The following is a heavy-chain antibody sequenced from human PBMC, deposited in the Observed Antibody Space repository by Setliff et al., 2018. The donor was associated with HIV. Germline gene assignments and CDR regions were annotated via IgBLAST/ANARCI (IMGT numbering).Heavy chain of an antibody. V-gene: IGHV4-61*02. CDR3: AGDYAGSGRPFDY. J-gene: IGHJ4*02. D-gene: IGHD2-15*01. CDR2: FDSTGGT. CDR1: GDSVRSRPYY. Sequence: PSETLSLTCTVSGDSVRSRPYYWNWIRQPAGKGLEWIGRFDSTGGTDYNPSLKSRVTISLDTSRNQFSLKLASVTAADTAVYVGAGDYAGSGRPFDYWGQGLSVTVSS.